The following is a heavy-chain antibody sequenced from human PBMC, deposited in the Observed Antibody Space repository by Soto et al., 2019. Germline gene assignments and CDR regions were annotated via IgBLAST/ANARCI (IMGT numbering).Heavy chain of an antibody. J-gene: IGHJ4*02. D-gene: IGHD3-22*01. CDR1: LGSIKSAGSY. CDR3: ARYRYSDRLREYYFDY. Sequence: LXLICTVSLGSIKSAGSYWSRIRQPPGEGLEWIGNLYYTASAYYNPSLNSRLTISVGTSKKQFSLLVTSVTASDTAVYFCARYRYSDRLREYYFDYWGQGIPVTVSS. V-gene: IGHV4-30-4*01. CDR2: LYYTASA.